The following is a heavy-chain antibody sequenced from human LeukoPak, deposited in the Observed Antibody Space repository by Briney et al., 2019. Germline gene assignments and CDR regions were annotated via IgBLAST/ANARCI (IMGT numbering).Heavy chain of an antibody. Sequence: GESLKISCKGSGYSFTSYWIGWVRQMPGKGLEWMGIIYPGDSDTRYSPSFQGQVTISADKSISTAYLQWSSLKASDTAMYYWAGLGMVGATVWYFDLWGRGTLVTVSS. CDR2: IYPGDSDT. CDR1: GYSFTSYW. J-gene: IGHJ2*01. D-gene: IGHD1-26*01. V-gene: IGHV5-51*01. CDR3: AGLGMVGATVWYFDL.